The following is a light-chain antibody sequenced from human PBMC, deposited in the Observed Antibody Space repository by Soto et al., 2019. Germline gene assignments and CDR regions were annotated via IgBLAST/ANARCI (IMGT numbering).Light chain of an antibody. CDR2: NDD. J-gene: IGLJ2*01. CDR3: AVWDDSLNGVI. Sequence: QSVLTQTPSASGTPGQRVSISCSGSSSNIGRNTVDWYQKVPGTAPKLVIFNDDQRPAGVPDRFSASKSGTSASLAISGLQPEDESDYYCAVWDDSLNGVIFGGGTKVTVL. CDR1: SSNIGRNT. V-gene: IGLV1-44*01.